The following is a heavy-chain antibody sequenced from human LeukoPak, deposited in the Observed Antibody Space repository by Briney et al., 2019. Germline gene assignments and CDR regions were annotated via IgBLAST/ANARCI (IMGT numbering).Heavy chain of an antibody. V-gene: IGHV3-64*01. Sequence: PGGSLRLSCAASGFTFSSYAMHWVRQAPGKGPEYVSAISSNGGSTYYANSVKGRFTISRDNSKNTLYLQMGSLRAEDMAVYYCARSMSNYYYYGMDVWGQGTTVTVSS. CDR2: ISSNGGST. J-gene: IGHJ6*02. CDR1: GFTFSSYA. CDR3: ARSMSNYYYYGMDV.